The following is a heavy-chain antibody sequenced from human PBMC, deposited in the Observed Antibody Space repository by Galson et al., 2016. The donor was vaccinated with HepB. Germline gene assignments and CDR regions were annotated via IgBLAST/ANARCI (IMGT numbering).Heavy chain of an antibody. CDR2: VSYDGEDK. CDR1: GFNFRPYD. Sequence: SLRLSCAASGFNFRPYDMHWVRQAPGKGLEWVTSVSYDGEDKNYADSVKGRFSISRDNSKNTVSLQMNSLRAEDSAVYYCARVIGGTLDALDTWGQGTMVTVSS. V-gene: IGHV3-30*04. D-gene: IGHD2-21*01. J-gene: IGHJ3*02. CDR3: ARVIGGTLDALDT.